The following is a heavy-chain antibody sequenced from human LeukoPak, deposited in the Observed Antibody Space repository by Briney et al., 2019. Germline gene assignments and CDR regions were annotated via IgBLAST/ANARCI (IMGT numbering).Heavy chain of an antibody. Sequence: GSLRLSCAASGFTFSTYCMSWVRQAPGKGLEWVANIKPDGSEKYYVDSVKGRFTISRDKVKKSLYLQMNSLRAEDTAVYYCAREIVARPGGFDTWGQGTMVTVSS. V-gene: IGHV3-7*01. CDR1: GFTFSTYC. CDR2: IKPDGSEK. CDR3: AREIVARPGGFDT. J-gene: IGHJ3*02. D-gene: IGHD6-6*01.